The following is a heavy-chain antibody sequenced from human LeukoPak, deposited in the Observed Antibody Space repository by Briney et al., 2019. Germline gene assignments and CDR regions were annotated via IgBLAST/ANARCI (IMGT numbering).Heavy chain of an antibody. CDR3: AKDLEQWLAVAVDY. V-gene: IGHV3-23*01. Sequence: GGSLRLSCAASGFTFSSYAMSWVRQAPGKGLEWVSAISGSGGSTYYADSVKGRFTISRDTSKNTLYLQMNSLRAEDTAVYYCAKDLEQWLAVAVDYWGQGTLVTVSS. CDR2: ISGSGGST. D-gene: IGHD6-19*01. J-gene: IGHJ4*02. CDR1: GFTFSSYA.